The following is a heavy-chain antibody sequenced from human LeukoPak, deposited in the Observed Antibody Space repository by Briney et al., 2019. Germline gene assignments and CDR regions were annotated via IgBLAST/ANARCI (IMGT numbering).Heavy chain of an antibody. D-gene: IGHD2-2*01. CDR2: ISGSGGST. J-gene: IGHJ5*02. V-gene: IGHV3-23*01. CDR1: GFTFSSYA. CDR3: AKEGVPGRGLSWFXP. Sequence: PGGSLRLSCAASGFTFSSYAMSWVRQAPGKGLDWVSAISGSGGSTYYADSVKGRFTISRDSSKNTLYLQINSLRAEDTAVYYCAKEGVPGRGLSWFXPWGQGTLVTVSS.